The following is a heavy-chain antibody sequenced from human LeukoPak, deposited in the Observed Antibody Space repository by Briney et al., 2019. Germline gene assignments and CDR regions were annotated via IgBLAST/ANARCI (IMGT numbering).Heavy chain of an antibody. CDR2: IRKVGYRTIA. J-gene: IGHJ1*01. V-gene: IGHV3-72*01. D-gene: IGHD2/OR15-2a*01. CDR1: GFTFRDYY. Sequence: GGSRRLSCAASGFTFRDYYMDWVRQAPGKGLEWVGRIRKVGYRTIAEYAASVKGRFTMSRDDSKNSLYLQMNNLTTEDTAVYYCARDASTSLFNWGQGTLVTVSS. CDR3: ARDASTSLFN.